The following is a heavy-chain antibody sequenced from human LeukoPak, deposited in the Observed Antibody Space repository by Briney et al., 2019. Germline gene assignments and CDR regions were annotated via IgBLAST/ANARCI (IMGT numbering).Heavy chain of an antibody. CDR2: IKQDGSEK. D-gene: IGHD3-9*01. CDR3: ARRRYYDILTGYYSPQDYMDV. V-gene: IGHV3-7*01. CDR1: GFTFSSYW. Sequence: GGSLRLSCAASGFTFSSYWMSWVRQAPGKGLEWVANIKQDGSEKYYVDSVKGRFTISRDNAKNSLYLQMNSLRAEDTAVYYCARRRYYDILTGYYSPQDYMDVWGKGTTVTVSS. J-gene: IGHJ6*03.